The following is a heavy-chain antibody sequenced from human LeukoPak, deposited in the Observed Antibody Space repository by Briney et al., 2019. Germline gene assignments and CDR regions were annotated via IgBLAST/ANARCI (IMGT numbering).Heavy chain of an antibody. D-gene: IGHD4-17*01. CDR1: GHSISSGSY. Sequence: TSETLSLTCAVSGHSISSGSYWGWIRPPPGKGLEWIGSIHYSGKTYYNPSLKSRFTISVDTSKNQFSLKVSSATATDTAVYYCARRPGDYFSFEFWGQGTLVTVSS. J-gene: IGHJ4*02. CDR2: IHYSGKT. V-gene: IGHV4-38-2*01. CDR3: ARRPGDYFSFEF.